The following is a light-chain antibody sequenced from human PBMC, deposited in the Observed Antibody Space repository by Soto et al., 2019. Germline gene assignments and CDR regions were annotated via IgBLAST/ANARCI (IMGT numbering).Light chain of an antibody. J-gene: IGLJ3*02. V-gene: IGLV1-47*01. Sequence: QFVLTQPPSASGTPGQRVTISCSGSISNLGSNFIYWYQQLPGAAPKLLISRNNERPSGVPDRFSGSKSGTSASLAISGLRSEDEADYHCAAWDDSLSAVVFGGGTKLTVL. CDR2: RNN. CDR3: AAWDDSLSAVV. CDR1: ISNLGSNF.